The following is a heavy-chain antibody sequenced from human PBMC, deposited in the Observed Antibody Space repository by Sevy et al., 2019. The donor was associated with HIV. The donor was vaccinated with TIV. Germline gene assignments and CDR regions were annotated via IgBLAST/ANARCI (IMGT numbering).Heavy chain of an antibody. V-gene: IGHV3-33*01. CDR2: IWFDGSNT. Sequence: GGSLRLSCAASGFTFSSYGMHWVRQAPGKGLEWVAVIWFDGSNTYYAASVKGRFTISRDIAENTLHLQMNSRRAEVTAVYYCARDLEFYDYGAYGPSFMPDYWGQGTLVTVSS. CDR3: ARDLEFYDYGAYGPSFMPDY. J-gene: IGHJ4*02. CDR1: GFTFSSYG. D-gene: IGHD3-16*01.